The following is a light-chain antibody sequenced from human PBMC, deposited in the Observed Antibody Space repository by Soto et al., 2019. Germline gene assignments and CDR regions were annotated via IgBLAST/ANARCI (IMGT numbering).Light chain of an antibody. CDR3: SSYTSSSTLV. CDR2: DVT. J-gene: IGLJ3*02. V-gene: IGLV2-14*03. CDR1: TSDVGAYNY. Sequence: QSVLTQPASVSGSPGQSITISCTGTTSDVGAYNYVSWYQQHPGKAPQLVIYDVTNRPSGVSNRFSGSKSGNMASLTISGLQAEDEADYYCSSYTSSSTLVFGGGTKLTVL.